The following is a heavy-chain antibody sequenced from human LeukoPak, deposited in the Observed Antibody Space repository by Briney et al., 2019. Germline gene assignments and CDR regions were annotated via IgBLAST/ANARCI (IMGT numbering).Heavy chain of an antibody. V-gene: IGHV3-11*04. D-gene: IGHD3-10*01. J-gene: IGHJ3*02. Sequence: PGGSLRLSCAASGFTFSDYYMSWIRQAPGKGLEWVSYISSSGSTIYYADSVKGRFTISRDNAKNSLYLQMNSLRAEDTAVYYCAKNYYGSGSDPHDAFDIWGQGTMVTVSS. CDR1: GFTFSDYY. CDR3: AKNYYGSGSDPHDAFDI. CDR2: ISSSGSTI.